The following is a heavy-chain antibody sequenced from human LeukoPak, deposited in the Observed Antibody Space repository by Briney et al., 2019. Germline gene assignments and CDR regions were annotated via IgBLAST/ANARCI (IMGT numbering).Heavy chain of an antibody. V-gene: IGHV4-61*01. J-gene: IGHJ4*02. Sequence: KPSATLSLTCTVSGGSVSSGSYYWSWIRQPPGKGLAWIGDIYYSGSTNYNPSLKSRVTISVDTSKNQFSLNLSSVTAPDTAVYYGAREGGSPSQRGFDYGGQGPLVTVSS. CDR3: AREGGSPSQRGFDY. D-gene: IGHD3-16*01. CDR2: IYYSGST. CDR1: GGSVSSGSYY.